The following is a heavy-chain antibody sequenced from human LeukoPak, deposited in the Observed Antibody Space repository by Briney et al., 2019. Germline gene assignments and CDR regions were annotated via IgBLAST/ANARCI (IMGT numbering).Heavy chain of an antibody. CDR3: TTEGSGSGSSPLDY. V-gene: IGHV3-15*01. CDR2: IKSKTDGGTT. Sequence: GGSLRLSCAASGFTFSNAWMSWVRQAPGKGLEWVGRIKSKTDGGTTDYAAPVKGRFTISRDDSKNTLYLQMNSLETEDTAVYYCTTEGSGSGSSPLDYWGQGTLVTVSS. J-gene: IGHJ4*02. D-gene: IGHD1-26*01. CDR1: GFTFSNAW.